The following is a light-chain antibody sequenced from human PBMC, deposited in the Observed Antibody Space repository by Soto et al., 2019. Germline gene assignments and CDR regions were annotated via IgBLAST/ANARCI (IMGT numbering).Light chain of an antibody. J-gene: IGLJ3*02. V-gene: IGLV1-40*01. CDR3: QSYDNSLSAWV. Sequence: QLVLTQPPSVSGAPGQRVTMSCTGSSSNIGAGYDVHWFQQLPGTAPRLLIYGNINRLSGVPARFSGSKSGTSASLAITGLQAEDEADYYCQSYDNSLSAWVFGGGTKLTVL. CDR1: SSNIGAGYD. CDR2: GNI.